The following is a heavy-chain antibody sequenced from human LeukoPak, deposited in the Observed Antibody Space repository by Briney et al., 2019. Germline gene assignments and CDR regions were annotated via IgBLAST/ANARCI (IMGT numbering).Heavy chain of an antibody. CDR1: KFAFSSYA. V-gene: IGHV3-23*01. Sequence: GGSLRLSCAASKFAFSSYAMSWVRQAPGKGLEWVSAISGGGGNTYYADSVKGRFTISRDNSKNTLYLQMNSLRAEDTAVYYCAKPSSGNYPPTGYWGQGTLVTVSS. CDR2: ISGGGGNT. CDR3: AKPSSGNYPPTGY. J-gene: IGHJ4*02. D-gene: IGHD1-26*01.